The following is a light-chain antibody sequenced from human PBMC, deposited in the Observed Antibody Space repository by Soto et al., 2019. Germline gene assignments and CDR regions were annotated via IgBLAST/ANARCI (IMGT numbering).Light chain of an antibody. V-gene: IGLV1-47*01. Sequence: QSVLTQQPSASGTPGQRVTISCAGSSSNIGSNYVSWYQHLPGAAPKLLIYRSDQRPSGVPDRFSGSKSGTSASLAISGLRSEDEADYVYAVMYDSLSGHLVFGGGTQLTVL. CDR3: AVMYDSLSGHLV. CDR1: SSNIGSNY. CDR2: RSD. J-gene: IGLJ3*02.